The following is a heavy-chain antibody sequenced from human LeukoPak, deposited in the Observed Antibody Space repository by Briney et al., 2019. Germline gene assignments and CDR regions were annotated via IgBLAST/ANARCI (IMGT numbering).Heavy chain of an antibody. Sequence: GGSLRLSCAASGFTLSSFWMTWVRQAPGKGLEWVANIKQDGSEKYYVDSVRGRFTISRDNATNSPYLQMNSLRAEDTAVYYCARDLNYFDYWGQGTLVTVSS. CDR3: ARDLNYFDY. CDR2: IKQDGSEK. V-gene: IGHV3-7*01. J-gene: IGHJ4*02. CDR1: GFTLSSFW.